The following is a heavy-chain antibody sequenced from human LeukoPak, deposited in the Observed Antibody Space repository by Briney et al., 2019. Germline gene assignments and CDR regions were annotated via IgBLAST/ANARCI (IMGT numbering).Heavy chain of an antibody. D-gene: IGHD3-3*01. Sequence: SVKVSCKASGGIFSSYAISWVRQAPGQGLEWMGGIIPIFGTANYAQKFQGRVTITADESTSTAYMELSSLRSEDTAVYYCARDVGDFWSGYYTSWFDPWGQGTLVTVSS. V-gene: IGHV1-69*13. CDR3: ARDVGDFWSGYYTSWFDP. CDR2: IIPIFGTA. J-gene: IGHJ5*02. CDR1: GGIFSSYA.